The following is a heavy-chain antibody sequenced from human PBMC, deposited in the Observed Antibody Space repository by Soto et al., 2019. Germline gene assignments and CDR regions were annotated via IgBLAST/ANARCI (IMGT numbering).Heavy chain of an antibody. D-gene: IGHD6-6*01. V-gene: IGHV3-66*01. CDR1: GFTVSSNY. CDR3: ARGRGWQYSLEEVGDY. J-gene: IGHJ4*02. CDR2: IYSDGRT. Sequence: GGSLRLSCAASGFTVSSNYMSWVRQAPGKGLEWVSVIYSDGRTYYADSVKGRFTISRDNSKNTLYLQMNSLRAEDTAVYYCARGRGWQYSLEEVGDYWGQGTLVTVSS.